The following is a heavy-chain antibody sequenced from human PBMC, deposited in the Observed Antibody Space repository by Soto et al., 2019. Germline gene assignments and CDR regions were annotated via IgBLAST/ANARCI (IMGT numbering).Heavy chain of an antibody. Sequence: GGSLRLSCAASGFTFSSYGMHWVRQAPGKGLEWVAVISYDGSNKYYADSVKGRFTISRDNSKNTLYLQMNSLRAEDTAVYYCAKGRAVAGTGLPLTSTLDYWGQGTLVTVSS. V-gene: IGHV3-30*18. CDR1: GFTFSSYG. CDR2: ISYDGSNK. D-gene: IGHD6-19*01. J-gene: IGHJ4*02. CDR3: AKGRAVAGTGLPLTSTLDY.